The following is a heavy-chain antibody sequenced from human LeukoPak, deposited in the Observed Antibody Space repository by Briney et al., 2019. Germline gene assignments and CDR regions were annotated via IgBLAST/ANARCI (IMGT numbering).Heavy chain of an antibody. CDR2: MYYSGST. D-gene: IGHD4-23*01. J-gene: IGHJ4*02. CDR3: ARGTPTPLDY. V-gene: IGHV4-39*07. Sequence: SETLSLTCTVSGGSISSSSYYWGWIRQPPGKGLEWIGSMYYSGSTYYNPSLKSRVTLSVDTSKNQFSLKLSSVTAADTAVYYCARGTPTPLDYWGQGTLVTVSS. CDR1: GGSISSSSYY.